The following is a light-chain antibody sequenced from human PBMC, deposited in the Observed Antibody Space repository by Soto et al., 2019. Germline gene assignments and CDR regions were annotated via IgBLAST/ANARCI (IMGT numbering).Light chain of an antibody. CDR3: CSYAGSTNV. CDR2: EGS. Sequence: QSALTQPASVSESPGQPITISCTGTSSDVGSYKFVSWYQHHPGKAPKLMIYEGSKRPSGVSDRFSGSKSGNTASLTISGLQADDEADYYCCSYAGSTNVFGTGTKVTVL. CDR1: SSDVGSYKF. J-gene: IGLJ1*01. V-gene: IGLV2-23*03.